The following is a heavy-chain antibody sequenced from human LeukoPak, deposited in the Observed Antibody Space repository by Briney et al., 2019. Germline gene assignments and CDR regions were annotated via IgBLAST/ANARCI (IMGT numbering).Heavy chain of an antibody. V-gene: IGHV4-39*01. D-gene: IGHD1-1*01. CDR1: GGSFSSYY. J-gene: IGHJ6*03. CDR2: IYYSGRT. CDR3: ATGPLVRGTYYYYYMDV. Sequence: SETLSLTCAVYGGSFSSYYWGWIRQPPGKGLEWIGSIYYSGRTYYNPSLKSRVTISVDTSKNQFSLKLSSATAADTAVYYCATGPLVRGTYYYYYMDVWGKGTTVTVSS.